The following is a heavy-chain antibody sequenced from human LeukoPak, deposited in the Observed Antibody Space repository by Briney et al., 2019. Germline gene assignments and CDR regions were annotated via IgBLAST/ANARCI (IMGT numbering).Heavy chain of an antibody. J-gene: IGHJ5*02. CDR3: ARGRPTSKNWFDP. V-gene: IGHV3-23*01. CDR2: LGGSGYDT. CDR1: GFIFSRYA. Sequence: GGSLRLSCAASGFIFSRYAMTWVRQAPGKGLEWVSALGGSGYDTYYADSVKGRFTISRDNSKNTLYLPMNSPRSEDTAVYYCARGRPTSKNWFDPWGQGTLVTVSS.